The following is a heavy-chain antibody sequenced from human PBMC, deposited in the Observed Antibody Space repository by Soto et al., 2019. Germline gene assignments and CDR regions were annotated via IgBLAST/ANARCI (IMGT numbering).Heavy chain of an antibody. D-gene: IGHD2-15*01. CDR2: IRIKGNIHAT. J-gene: IGHJ4*02. Sequence: EVQLVESGGGLVQPGGSLKLSCAASGFRVTDSAMDWVRQAAGKGLEWVGRIRIKGNIHATTYGESVKGRFSISRDESQIMVYLQMTSLKIEYSAVYYCAVHQGYVYGTNSLDDWGQGILVRVSS. CDR1: GFRVTDSA. V-gene: IGHV3-73*02. CDR3: AVHQGYVYGTNSLDD.